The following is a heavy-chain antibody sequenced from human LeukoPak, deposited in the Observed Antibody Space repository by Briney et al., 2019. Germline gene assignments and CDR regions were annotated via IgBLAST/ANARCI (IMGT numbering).Heavy chain of an antibody. D-gene: IGHD6-19*01. CDR2: IYHSGST. J-gene: IGHJ4*02. Sequence: PSETLSLTCAVSGYSISSGYHWGWIRQPPGKGLEWIGSIYHSGSTYYNPSLKSRVTISVDTSKNQFSLKVNSVTAADTAVYYCARRHSSGWFYYWGQGTLVTVSS. V-gene: IGHV4-38-2*01. CDR3: ARRHSSGWFYY. CDR1: GYSISSGYH.